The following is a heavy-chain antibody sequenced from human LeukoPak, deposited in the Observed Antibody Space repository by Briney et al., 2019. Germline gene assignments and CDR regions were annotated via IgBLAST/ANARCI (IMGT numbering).Heavy chain of an antibody. J-gene: IGHJ4*02. CDR3: ATERTGYSSSSFDY. Sequence: GGSRGPSVAAPGLTFTAMPWGGVPRPPGRGRGWVSAISGSGGSTYYADSVKGRFTISRDNSKNTLYLQMNSLRAEDTAVYYCATERTGYSSSSFDYWGQGTLVTVSS. CDR2: ISGSGGST. V-gene: IGHV3-23*01. D-gene: IGHD6-13*01. CDR1: GLTFTAMP.